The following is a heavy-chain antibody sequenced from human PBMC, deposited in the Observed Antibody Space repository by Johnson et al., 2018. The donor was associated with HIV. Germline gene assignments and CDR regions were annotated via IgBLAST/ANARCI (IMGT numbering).Heavy chain of an antibody. D-gene: IGHD2-15*01. CDR2: IWYDGSNK. Sequence: VQLVESGGGVVQPWRSLRLSCAASGFTFSTYGMHWVRQAPGMGLEWVALIWYDGSNKYYADSVKGRFTISRDNSKNTLYLQMNSLRAEDTAVYYCARDLVVAATFDIWGQGTMVTVSS. V-gene: IGHV3-33*01. CDR1: GFTFSTYG. J-gene: IGHJ3*02. CDR3: ARDLVVAATFDI.